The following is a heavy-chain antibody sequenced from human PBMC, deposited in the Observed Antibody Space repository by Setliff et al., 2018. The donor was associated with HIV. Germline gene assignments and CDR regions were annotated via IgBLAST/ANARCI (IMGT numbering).Heavy chain of an antibody. J-gene: IGHJ4*02. CDR3: ARVRVGAMGY. CDR1: GYSISSGYY. CDR2: IYHSGST. V-gene: IGHV4-38-2*02. Sequence: PSETLSLTCTVPGYSISSGYYWGWIRQPPGKGLEWIGSIYHSGSTYYNPSLKSRVTISVDTSKNQFSLKLSSVTAADTAVYYCARVRVGAMGYWGQGTLVTVSS. D-gene: IGHD1-26*01.